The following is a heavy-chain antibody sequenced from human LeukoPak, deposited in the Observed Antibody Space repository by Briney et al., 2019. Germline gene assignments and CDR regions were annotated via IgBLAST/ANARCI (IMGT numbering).Heavy chain of an antibody. D-gene: IGHD2-15*01. V-gene: IGHV5-51*01. J-gene: IGHJ5*02. CDR3: ARQEYCSGSSCYTWFDP. CDR1: GYSINNYW. CDR2: IYPADSDI. Sequence: GESLQISCQGSGYSINNYWIGWVRQMPGKGLEWMGIIYPADSDIRYSPSFQGQVTISADKSISTAYLQWSSLKASDTAMYYCARQEYCSGSSCYTWFDPWGQGTLVTVSS.